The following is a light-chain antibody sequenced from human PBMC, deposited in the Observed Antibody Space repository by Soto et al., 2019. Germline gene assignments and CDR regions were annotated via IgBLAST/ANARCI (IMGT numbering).Light chain of an antibody. CDR2: SNT. Sequence: QAVVTQPPSAAGTPGQTIAISCSGGSSNIGSHTVSWYQQLPGTAPRLLIYSNTQRPSGVPDRFSGSKSGTSASLAITGLQSEDEGDYYCAAWDDSLNGVVFGGGTKVTVL. CDR3: AAWDDSLNGVV. V-gene: IGLV1-44*01. J-gene: IGLJ2*01. CDR1: SSNIGSHT.